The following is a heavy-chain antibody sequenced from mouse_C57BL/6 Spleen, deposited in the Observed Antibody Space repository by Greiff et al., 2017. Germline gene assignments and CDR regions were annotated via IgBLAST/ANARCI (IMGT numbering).Heavy chain of an antibody. J-gene: IGHJ4*01. Sequence: VQLQQSGAELVKPGASVKLSCKASGYNFTEYTIHWVKQRSGQGLEWIGWFYPGSGSIKYNEKFKEKATLTADKSSSTGYMELSRLSSEASAVYYCARHEEGTTVVEDYAMDYWCQGTSVTVSS. D-gene: IGHD1-1*01. CDR2: FYPGSGSI. V-gene: IGHV1-62-2*01. CDR3: ARHEEGTTVVEDYAMDY. CDR1: GYNFTEYT.